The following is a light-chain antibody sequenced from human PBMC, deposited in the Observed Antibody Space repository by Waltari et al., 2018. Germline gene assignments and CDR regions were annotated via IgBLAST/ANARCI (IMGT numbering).Light chain of an antibody. CDR2: AAS. V-gene: IGKV1-6*01. CDR3: LQDYNYPWT. CDR1: QGISND. Sequence: AIQMTQSPSSLSASVGDRVTITCRASQGISNDLGGYLQKPGKAPKLLIYAASNLQSGVPSRFSGSGSGTYFTLTISSLQPEDFATYYCLQDYNYPWTFGQGTRVEIK. J-gene: IGKJ1*01.